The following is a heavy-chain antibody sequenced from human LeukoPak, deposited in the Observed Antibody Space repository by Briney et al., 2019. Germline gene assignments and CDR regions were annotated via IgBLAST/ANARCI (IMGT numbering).Heavy chain of an antibody. CDR3: ARRDTTGWFHHFDY. CDR2: LYNGGGA. D-gene: IGHD6-19*01. V-gene: IGHV3-53*01. J-gene: IGHJ4*02. CDR1: GFTVSSNS. Sequence: QPGRSLRRSCAASGFTVSSNSMTWVRQAPGKGLGWVSILYNGGGANYADSVKGRFTISRDNSRNTLFLQMNSLRDEDTAVYYCARRDTTGWFHHFDYWGQGTLVTVSS.